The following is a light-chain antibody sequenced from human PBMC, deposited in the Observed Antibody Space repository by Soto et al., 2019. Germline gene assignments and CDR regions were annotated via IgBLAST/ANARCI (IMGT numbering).Light chain of an antibody. CDR2: EGS. J-gene: IGLJ2*01. V-gene: IGLV2-14*01. CDR1: SSDVGGYNY. Sequence: QSALTQPASVSGSPGQSITISCTGTSSDVGGYNYVSWYQQHPGKAPKLMIFEGSKRHSGVSNRFSGSKSGNTASLTISGLQAEDEADYYCSSYTSTSTPVVFGGGTKLTVL. CDR3: SSYTSTSTPVV.